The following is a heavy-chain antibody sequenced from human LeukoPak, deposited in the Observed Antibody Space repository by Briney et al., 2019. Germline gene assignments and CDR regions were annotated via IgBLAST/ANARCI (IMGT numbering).Heavy chain of an antibody. J-gene: IGHJ4*02. Sequence: PGGSLRLSCAASGFTFSINGMHWVRQAPGKGLEWVSLITYDGLKTSYADSVKGRFTISRDKSTNTLYLQMNSLRVEDTAVYYCARDFSWTFDFWGQGTLVTVSS. CDR3: ARDFSWTFDF. CDR2: ITYDGLKT. D-gene: IGHD3/OR15-3a*01. CDR1: GFTFSING. V-gene: IGHV3-30*03.